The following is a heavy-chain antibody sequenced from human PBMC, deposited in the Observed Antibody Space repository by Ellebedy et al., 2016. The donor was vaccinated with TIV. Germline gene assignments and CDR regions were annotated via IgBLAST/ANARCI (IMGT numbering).Heavy chain of an antibody. Sequence: ASVKVSXXASGYTFTSYGISWVRQAPGQGLEWMGWINPNSGGTNYAQKFQGRVTMTRDTSISTAYMELSRLRSDDTAVYYCAPAVAGSYFDYWGQGTLVTVSS. CDR2: INPNSGGT. CDR3: APAVAGSYFDY. D-gene: IGHD6-19*01. CDR1: GYTFTSYG. J-gene: IGHJ4*02. V-gene: IGHV1-2*02.